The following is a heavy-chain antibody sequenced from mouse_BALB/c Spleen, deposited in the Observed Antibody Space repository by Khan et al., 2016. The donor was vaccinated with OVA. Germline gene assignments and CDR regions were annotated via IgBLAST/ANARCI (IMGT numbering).Heavy chain of an antibody. CDR1: GFSLTGYG. CDR2: LWGDGST. Sequence: VELVESGPGPVAPSQSLSITCTVSGFSLTGYGVNWVRQPPGKGLEWLGMLWGDGSTDYNSALKSRLSISKDNSKSQVFLKMNCLQTDDTARYYCARAYYANYREAMDYWGQGTSVTVSS. CDR3: ARAYYANYREAMDY. J-gene: IGHJ4*01. D-gene: IGHD2-10*01. V-gene: IGHV2-6-7*01.